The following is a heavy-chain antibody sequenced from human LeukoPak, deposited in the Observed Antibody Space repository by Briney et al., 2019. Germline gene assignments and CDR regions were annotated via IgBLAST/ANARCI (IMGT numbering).Heavy chain of an antibody. CDR1: GFTFSTSW. CDR3: TRGYIS. Sequence: GGSLRLSCAASGFTFSTSWMHWVRQVPGMGLMWVSHINPDGSNTAYANSVEGRFTVSRDNANNTLSLQMNSLRAEDTAVYYCTRGYISGGQGILVTVSS. CDR2: INPDGSNT. J-gene: IGHJ4*02. V-gene: IGHV3-74*01. D-gene: IGHD3-16*02.